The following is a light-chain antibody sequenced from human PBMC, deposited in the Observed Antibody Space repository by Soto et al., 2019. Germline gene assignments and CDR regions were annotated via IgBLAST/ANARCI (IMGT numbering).Light chain of an antibody. Sequence: QSALTQPPSVSGSPGQSVTISCTGTSSDVGDYNHVSWYQQSPGTVPKLIIYEVSSRPSGVPDRFSGSKSGNTASLTTSGLQAEDEADYYCNLYTSSNTYVFGTGTKVTVL. CDR1: SSDVGDYNH. V-gene: IGLV2-18*01. CDR2: EVS. J-gene: IGLJ1*01. CDR3: NLYTSSNTYV.